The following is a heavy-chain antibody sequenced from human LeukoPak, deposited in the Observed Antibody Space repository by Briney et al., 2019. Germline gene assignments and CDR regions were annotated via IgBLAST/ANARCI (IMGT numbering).Heavy chain of an antibody. J-gene: IGHJ4*02. Sequence: SETLSLTCTVSGDSISTYYWSSIRQSPEKGLEWIGYILYTGNTNYNPSLKSRVTISIDTSKKQFSLNLSSVTAADTAVYYCATAGGSYYSGWEFDSWGQGTLVTVSS. CDR2: ILYTGNT. CDR1: GDSISTYY. D-gene: IGHD2-15*01. CDR3: ATAGGSYYSGWEFDS. V-gene: IGHV4-59*01.